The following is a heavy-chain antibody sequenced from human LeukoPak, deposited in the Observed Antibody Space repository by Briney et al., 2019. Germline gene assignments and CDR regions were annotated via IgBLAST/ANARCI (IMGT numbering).Heavy chain of an antibody. D-gene: IGHD3-22*01. CDR3: ARHSFYYDSSGSYYYFDY. Sequence: PSETLSLTRTVSGGSISSSLYYWGWIRQPPGKGLEWIGSIYYSGNTYSNPSLKSRVTISVARSNTQFSLKLRCVTAADTAVYYCARHSFYYDSSGSYYYFDYWGQGTLVTVSS. CDR2: IYYSGNT. CDR1: GGSISSSLYY. V-gene: IGHV4-39*01. J-gene: IGHJ4*02.